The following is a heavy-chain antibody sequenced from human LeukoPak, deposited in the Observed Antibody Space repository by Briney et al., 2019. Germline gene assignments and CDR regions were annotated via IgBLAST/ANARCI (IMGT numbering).Heavy chain of an antibody. CDR1: GGTFSSYA. V-gene: IGHV1-69*04. CDR3: ASRSSGWSPFAY. D-gene: IGHD6-19*01. J-gene: IGHJ4*02. Sequence: SVKVSCKASGGTFSSYAISCVRQAPGQGLEWLGRIIPILGIANYAQKFQGRVTITADKSTSTAYMELSSLRSEDTAVYYCASRSSGWSPFAYWGQGTLVTVSS. CDR2: IIPILGIA.